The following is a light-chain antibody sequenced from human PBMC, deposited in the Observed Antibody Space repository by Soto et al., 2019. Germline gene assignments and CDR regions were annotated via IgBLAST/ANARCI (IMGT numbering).Light chain of an antibody. CDR3: QQATSSPRT. CDR1: QAISTW. CDR2: AAS. J-gene: IGKJ1*01. Sequence: DIQMTQSPSSVSASVGDRVTITCRASQAISTWLAWYQQKPGKAPKLLIYAASNLQTGVPSRFSGSGSGTVFPLPISSLQPEDFAPYYCQQATSSPRTFGQGTKVEIK. V-gene: IGKV1D-12*01.